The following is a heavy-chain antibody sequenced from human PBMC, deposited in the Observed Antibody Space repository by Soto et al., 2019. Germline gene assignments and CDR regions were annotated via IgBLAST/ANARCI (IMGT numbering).Heavy chain of an antibody. CDR2: IYYTGSS. Sequence: SETLSLTCTVSGGSMSSYYWSWIRQPPGKGLEWIGYIYYTGSSNYNPSLKSRVTISIDTSNNQFSLKLSSVIAEDTAVYYCARTRDYDILTGYESWFDPWGQGTRVTVSS. CDR1: GGSMSSYY. V-gene: IGHV4-59*01. D-gene: IGHD3-9*01. J-gene: IGHJ5*02. CDR3: ARTRDYDILTGYESWFDP.